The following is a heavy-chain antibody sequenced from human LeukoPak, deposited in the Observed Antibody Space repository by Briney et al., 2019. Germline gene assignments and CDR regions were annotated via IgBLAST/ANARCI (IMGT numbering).Heavy chain of an antibody. Sequence: QPGGSLRLSCAASGLTVSNNYMSWVRQAPGKGLEWVSVIYVDETTYYADSVKGRFTISRDNSKNTLYLQIYSLRAEDTAVYYCATGGAYFDYWGQGTLVTVSS. CDR1: GLTVSNNY. J-gene: IGHJ4*02. D-gene: IGHD1-1*01. CDR3: ATGGAYFDY. CDR2: IYVDETT. V-gene: IGHV3-66*01.